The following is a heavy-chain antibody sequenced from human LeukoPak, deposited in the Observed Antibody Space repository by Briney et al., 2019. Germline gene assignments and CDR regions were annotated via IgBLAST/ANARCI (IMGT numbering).Heavy chain of an antibody. J-gene: IGHJ4*02. CDR3: ARAETGEWLFQFDH. Sequence: PSETLSLTCTVSGGSISSYYWSWIRQPPGKGLEWIGYIYYSGSTNYNPSLKSRVTISVDTSKNQFSLKLSSVTAADTAVYYCARAETGEWLFQFDHWGQGTLVTVSS. CDR2: IYYSGST. V-gene: IGHV4-59*01. CDR1: GGSISSYY. D-gene: IGHD3-3*01.